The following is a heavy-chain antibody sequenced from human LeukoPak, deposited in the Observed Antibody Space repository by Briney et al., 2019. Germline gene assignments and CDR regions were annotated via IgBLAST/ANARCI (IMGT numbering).Heavy chain of an antibody. D-gene: IGHD3-10*01. CDR1: GLTFSSYS. V-gene: IGHV3-23*01. Sequence: GGSLRLSCAASGLTFSSYSMNWVRQAPGKGLEWVSGVSSSGDYTYYANSVKGRFTISRDNSKNTLYLQLSSLRVEDTAVYYCAKEIYAYGSRGFNNWGQGTLVTVSS. J-gene: IGHJ4*02. CDR3: AKEIYAYGSRGFNN. CDR2: VSSSGDYT.